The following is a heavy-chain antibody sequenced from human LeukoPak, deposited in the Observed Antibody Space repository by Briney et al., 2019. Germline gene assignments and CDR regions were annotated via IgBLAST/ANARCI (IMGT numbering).Heavy chain of an antibody. CDR2: ISSSSSYI. D-gene: IGHD3-3*01. V-gene: IGHV3-21*04. CDR1: GFTFSSYS. J-gene: IGHJ5*02. CDR3: ARNYDFWSGYWNWFDP. Sequence: PGGSLRLSCAASGFTFSSYSMNWVRQAPGKGLEWVSSISSSSSYIYYADSVKGRFTISRDNSKNSLYLQMNSLRTEDTALYYCARNYDFWSGYWNWFDPWGQGTLVTVSS.